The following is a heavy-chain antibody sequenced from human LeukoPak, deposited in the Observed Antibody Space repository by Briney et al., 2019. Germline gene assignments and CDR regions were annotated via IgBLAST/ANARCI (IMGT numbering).Heavy chain of an antibody. D-gene: IGHD3-16*01. CDR3: ARQGGLGAFDI. CDR1: GFTFSTYG. CDR2: VWYDGSKK. Sequence: GGSLRLSCAASGFTFSTYGMHWIRQAPGKGLEWVAIVWYDGSKKYYADSVKGRFTISRDNSKNTLYLQMNSLRAEDTAVYYCARQGGLGAFDIWGQGTMVTVSS. V-gene: IGHV3-33*01. J-gene: IGHJ3*02.